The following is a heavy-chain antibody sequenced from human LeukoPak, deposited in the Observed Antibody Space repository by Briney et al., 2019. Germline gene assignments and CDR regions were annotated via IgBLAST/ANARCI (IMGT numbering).Heavy chain of an antibody. CDR2: IYHSGST. Sequence: PSETLSLTCAVSGYSISSGYYWGWIRQPPGKGLEWIGSIYHSGSTYYNPSLKSRVTISVDTSKNQSSLKLSSVTATDAAIYYCGRERSSSSDYWGQGTLVTVSS. V-gene: IGHV4-38-2*02. D-gene: IGHD6-6*01. CDR1: GYSISSGYY. J-gene: IGHJ4*02. CDR3: GRERSSSSDY.